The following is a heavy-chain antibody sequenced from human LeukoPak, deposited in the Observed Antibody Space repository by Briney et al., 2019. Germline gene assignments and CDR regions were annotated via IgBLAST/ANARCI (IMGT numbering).Heavy chain of an antibody. D-gene: IGHD6-13*01. V-gene: IGHV1-18*01. CDR3: ARDPPGSWYRGDNANWFDP. Sequence: GASVKVSCKASGYTFTSYGISWVRQAPGQGLECMGWISAYNGNTNYAQKLQGRVTMTTDTSTSTAYMELRSLRSDDTAVYYCARDPPGSWYRGDNANWFDPWGQGTLVTVSS. J-gene: IGHJ5*02. CDR2: ISAYNGNT. CDR1: GYTFTSYG.